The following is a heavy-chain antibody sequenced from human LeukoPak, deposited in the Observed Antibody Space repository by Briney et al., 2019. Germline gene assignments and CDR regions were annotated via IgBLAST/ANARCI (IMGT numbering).Heavy chain of an antibody. J-gene: IGHJ4*02. CDR1: GGSISSYY. CDR3: ARGGRASPLDY. D-gene: IGHD1-26*01. V-gene: IGHV4-59*01. CDR2: IYCSGST. Sequence: PSETLSLACTVSGGSISSYYWSWIRQPPGKGLEWIGYIYCSGSTNYNPSLKSRVTISVDTSKNQFSLKLSSVTAADTAVYYCARGGRASPLDYWGQGTLVTVSS.